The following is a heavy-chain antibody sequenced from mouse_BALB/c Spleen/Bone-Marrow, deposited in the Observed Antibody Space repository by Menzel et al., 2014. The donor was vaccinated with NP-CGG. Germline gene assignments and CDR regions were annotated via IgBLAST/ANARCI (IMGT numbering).Heavy chain of an antibody. CDR1: GFTFNTYA. CDR3: VRHDGDGGFAY. D-gene: IGHD3-3*01. J-gene: IGHJ3*01. V-gene: IGHV10-1*02. CDR2: IRSKSNNYAT. Sequence: EVNLVESGGGLVQPKGSLKLSCAASGFTFNTYAMNWVRQAPGKGLEWVARIRSKSNNYATYYADSVKDRFTISRDDSQSMLYLQMNNLKTEDTAMYYCVRHDGDGGFAYWGQGTLVTVSA.